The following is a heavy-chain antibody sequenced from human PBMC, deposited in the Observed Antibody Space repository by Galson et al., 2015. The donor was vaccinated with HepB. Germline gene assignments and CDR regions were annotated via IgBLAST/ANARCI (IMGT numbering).Heavy chain of an antibody. J-gene: IGHJ3*02. CDR3: ARDRSSGVLQFGPDDAFDI. D-gene: IGHD5-24*01. Sequence: SVKVSCKASGYTFTSYGISWXXQAXXXGLEWMGWISAYNGNTNYAQKLQGRVTMTTDTSTSTAYMELRSLRSDDTAVYYCARDRSSGVLQFGPDDAFDIWGQGTMVTVSS. V-gene: IGHV1-18*01. CDR1: GYTFTSYG. CDR2: ISAYNGNT.